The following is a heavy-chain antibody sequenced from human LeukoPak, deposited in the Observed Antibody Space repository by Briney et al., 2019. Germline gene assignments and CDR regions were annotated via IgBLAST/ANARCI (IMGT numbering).Heavy chain of an antibody. V-gene: IGHV3-7*01. CDR1: EISITTTY. CDR2: IKQDGSEK. Sequence: GGSLRLSCAVSEISITTTYMSWVRQAPGKGLEWVANIKQDGSEKYYVDSVKGRFTIFRDNAKNSLYLQMNSLRAEDTAVYYCARKNGLDYWGQGTLVTVSS. J-gene: IGHJ4*02. CDR3: ARKNGLDY.